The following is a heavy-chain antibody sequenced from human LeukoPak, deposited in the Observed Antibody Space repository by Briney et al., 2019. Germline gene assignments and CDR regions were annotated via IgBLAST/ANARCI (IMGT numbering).Heavy chain of an antibody. Sequence: SETLSLTCAVSGGSISSSNWWSWVRQPLGKGLEWIGEIYESGSTDYNPCLKSRVTISVDTSKNQFSLKLSPVTAADTAVYYCARRRLRYLDCDYRDWGQGTLVTVSS. CDR1: GGSISSSNW. D-gene: IGHD3-9*01. CDR3: ARRRLRYLDCDYRD. V-gene: IGHV4-4*02. J-gene: IGHJ4*02. CDR2: IYESGST.